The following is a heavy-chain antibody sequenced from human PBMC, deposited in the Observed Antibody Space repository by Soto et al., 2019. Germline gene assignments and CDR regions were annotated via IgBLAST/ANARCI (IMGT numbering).Heavy chain of an antibody. CDR1: GGSISSNY. J-gene: IGHJ4*02. CDR3: ARYRREAVAGYTLDY. V-gene: IGHV4-59*01. D-gene: IGHD6-13*01. Sequence: SETLSLTCTVSGGSISSNYWTWIRQPPGKGLEWIGYVYNSGSTNYNPSLKSRVTISEDTSRSQFSLKVNSMSAADTAVYYCARYRREAVAGYTLDYWGQGILVTVS. CDR2: VYNSGST.